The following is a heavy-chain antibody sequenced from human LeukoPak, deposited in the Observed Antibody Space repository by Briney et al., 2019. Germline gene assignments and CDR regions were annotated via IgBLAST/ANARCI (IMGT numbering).Heavy chain of an antibody. CDR2: INHSGST. CDR1: GGSFSGCY. CDR3: ARKFRVYSYYDSSGYYRHAFDI. D-gene: IGHD3-22*01. J-gene: IGHJ3*02. Sequence: SETLSLTCAVYGGSFSGCYWSWIRQPPGKGLEWIGEINHSGSTNYNPSLKSRVTISVDTSKNQFSLKLSSVTAADTAVYYCARKFRVYSYYDSSGYYRHAFDIWGQGTMVTVSS. V-gene: IGHV4-34*01.